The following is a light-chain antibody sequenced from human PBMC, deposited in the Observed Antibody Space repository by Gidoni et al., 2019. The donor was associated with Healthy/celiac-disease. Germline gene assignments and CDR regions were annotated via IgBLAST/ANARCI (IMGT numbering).Light chain of an antibody. V-gene: IGKV3-15*01. CDR3: QQYNNWPMYT. CDR1: QSVSSN. CDR2: GAS. Sequence: RASQSVSSNLAWYQQKPGQAPRLLIYGASTRATGIPARFSGSGSGTEFTLTISSLQSEDFAVYYCQQYNNWPMYTFGQGTKLEIK. J-gene: IGKJ2*01.